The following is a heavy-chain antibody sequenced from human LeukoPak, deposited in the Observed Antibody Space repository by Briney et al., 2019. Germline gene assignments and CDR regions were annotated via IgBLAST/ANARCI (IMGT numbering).Heavy chain of an antibody. J-gene: IGHJ6*02. CDR3: ARQWLAVDYYYYGMDV. CDR2: MNPNSGNT. V-gene: IGHV1-8*01. CDR1: GYTFTSYD. Sequence: ASVKVSCKASGYTFTSYDINWVRQATGQGLEWMGWMNPNSGNTGYAQKFQGRVTMTRNTSISTAYMELSSLRSEDTAVYYCARQWLAVDYYYYGMDVWGQGTTVTVSS. D-gene: IGHD6-19*01.